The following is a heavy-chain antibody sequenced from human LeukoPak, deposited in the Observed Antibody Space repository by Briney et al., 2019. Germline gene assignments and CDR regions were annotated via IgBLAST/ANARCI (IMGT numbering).Heavy chain of an antibody. CDR3: ARGGGYASPIGY. CDR2: IYHSGST. CDR1: GGSISTYY. J-gene: IGHJ4*02. Sequence: SETLSLTCTLSGGSISTYYWSWIRQPPGKGLEWIGYIYHSGSTNYNPSLKSRVTISVDTSKNQFSLKLSSVTAADTAVYYCARGGGYASPIGYWGQGALITVSS. D-gene: IGHD5-12*01. V-gene: IGHV4-59*01.